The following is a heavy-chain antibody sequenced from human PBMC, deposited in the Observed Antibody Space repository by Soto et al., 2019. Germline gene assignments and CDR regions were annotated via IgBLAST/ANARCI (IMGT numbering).Heavy chain of an antibody. D-gene: IGHD1-26*01. Sequence: SETLSLTCAVYGGYFSDHFWTWIRQSPGKGLEWIGDINHRGSTSYNPSLKSRVTISLDTSKNQFSLSLSSVTAADTAVYYCARILVGAFDFWGQGALVTVSS. CDR3: ARILVGAFDF. J-gene: IGHJ4*02. CDR2: INHRGST. V-gene: IGHV4-34*01. CDR1: GGYFSDHF.